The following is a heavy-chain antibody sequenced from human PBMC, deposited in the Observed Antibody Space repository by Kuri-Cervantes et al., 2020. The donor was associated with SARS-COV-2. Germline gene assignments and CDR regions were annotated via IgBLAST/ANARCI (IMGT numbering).Heavy chain of an antibody. CDR1: GGSISSYY. J-gene: IGHJ4*02. V-gene: IGHV4-59*01. CDR2: IYYSGST. D-gene: IGHD1-7*01. CDR3: ARGSWNYPFDY. Sequence: GSLRLSCTVSGGSISSYYWSWIRQPPGKGLEWIGYIYYSGSTNYNPSLKSRVTISVDTSKNQFSLKPSSVTAADTAVYYCARGSWNYPFDYWGQGTLVTVSS.